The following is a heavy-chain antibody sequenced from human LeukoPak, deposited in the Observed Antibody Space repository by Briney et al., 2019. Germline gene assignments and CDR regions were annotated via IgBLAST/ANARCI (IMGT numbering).Heavy chain of an antibody. CDR2: IDYDSSHI. CDR3: TRDPLRYLRVGHYDY. J-gene: IGHJ4*02. D-gene: IGHD1-26*01. Sequence: PGGSLRLSCAASGFTFSTSAMNWVRQVPGKGLEWVSSIDYDSSHIYYAASVRGRFTISRDNARDSVYLQMDSLRVEDPAVYYCTRDPLRYLRVGHYDYWGQGTLVAVSS. V-gene: IGHV3-21*01. CDR1: GFTFSTSA.